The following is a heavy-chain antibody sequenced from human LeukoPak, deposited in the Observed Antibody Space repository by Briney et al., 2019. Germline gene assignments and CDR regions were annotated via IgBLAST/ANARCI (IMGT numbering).Heavy chain of an antibody. Sequence: SETLSLTCTVSGGSISSSSYYWGWIRQPPGKGLEWIGSIYYSGSTYYNPSLKSRVTISVDTSKNQFSLKLSSVTAADTAVYYCARDKLMNWFDPWGQGTLVTVSS. CDR1: GGSISSSSYY. CDR2: IYYSGST. V-gene: IGHV4-39*07. D-gene: IGHD1-1*01. CDR3: ARDKLMNWFDP. J-gene: IGHJ5*02.